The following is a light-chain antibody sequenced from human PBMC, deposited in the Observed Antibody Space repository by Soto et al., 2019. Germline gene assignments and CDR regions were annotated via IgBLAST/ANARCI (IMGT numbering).Light chain of an antibody. CDR3: SSYAPSDVV. CDR2: DVN. V-gene: IGLV2-8*01. Sequence: QSVLTQPPSASGSPGQSVTISCTGTPSDVGGSNSVSWYQQHPGKAPNLMIYDVNKRPSGVPDRFSGSKSGNTASLTVSGLQAADEAYYFCSSYAPSDVVFGGETKLTVL. CDR1: PSDVGGSNS. J-gene: IGLJ2*01.